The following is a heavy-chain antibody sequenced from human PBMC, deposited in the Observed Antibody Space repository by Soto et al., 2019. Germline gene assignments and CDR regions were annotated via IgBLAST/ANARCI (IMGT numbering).Heavy chain of an antibody. J-gene: IGHJ4*02. V-gene: IGHV3-23*01. CDR1: GFPFSSYA. Sequence: VQLLESGGGLVQPGGSLRLSCAASGFPFSSYAMNWVRQAPGRGLEWVSGLLNIGVTTYYADSVKGRFTISRDNSRKSLNLQINSQRPDDTAVYYCAKNQDFSAPGAGAFDYWGQGTLVTDSS. D-gene: IGHD1-26*01. CDR2: LLNIGVTT. CDR3: AKNQDFSAPGAGAFDY.